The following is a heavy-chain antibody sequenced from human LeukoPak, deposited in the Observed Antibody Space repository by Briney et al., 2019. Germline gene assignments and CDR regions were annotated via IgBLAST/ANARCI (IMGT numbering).Heavy chain of an antibody. J-gene: IGHJ4*02. CDR1: GGSISSYY. CDR3: ARVGIRRGSSWSGYFDY. CDR2: IYYSGST. D-gene: IGHD6-13*01. Sequence: PSETLSLTCTVSGGSISSYYWSWIRQPAGKGLEWIGYIYYSGSTNYNPSLKSRVTISVDTSKNQFSLKLSSVTAADTAVYYCARVGIRRGSSWSGYFDYWGQGTLVTVSS. V-gene: IGHV4-59*01.